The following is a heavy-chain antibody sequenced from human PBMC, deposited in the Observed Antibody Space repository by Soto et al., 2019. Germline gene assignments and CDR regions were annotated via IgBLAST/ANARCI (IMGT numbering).Heavy chain of an antibody. CDR3: ARGTYSYGYYYYYGMDV. J-gene: IGHJ6*02. V-gene: IGHV1-8*01. D-gene: IGHD5-18*01. Sequence: ASVQVSCKASGYTFTSYDINWVRQATGQGLEWMGWMNPNSGNTGYAQKFQGRVTMTRNTSISTAYMELSSLRSEDTAVYYCARGTYSYGYYYYYGMDVWGQGTTVTVSS. CDR2: MNPNSGNT. CDR1: GYTFTSYD.